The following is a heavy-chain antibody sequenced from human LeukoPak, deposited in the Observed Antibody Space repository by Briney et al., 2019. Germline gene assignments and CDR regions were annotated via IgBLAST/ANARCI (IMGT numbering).Heavy chain of an antibody. D-gene: IGHD3-10*01. J-gene: IGHJ4*02. CDR3: ARVGALVRGNLDY. V-gene: IGHV3-7*01. CDR2: IKQDGREE. CDR1: GFTFSSYW. Sequence: GGSLRLSCAASGFTFSSYWMSWVRQAPGKGLEWVANIKQDGREEYYMDSVKGRFTISRDNAKNSLYLQMNSLRAEDTAVYYCARVGALVRGNLDYWGQGTLVTVSS.